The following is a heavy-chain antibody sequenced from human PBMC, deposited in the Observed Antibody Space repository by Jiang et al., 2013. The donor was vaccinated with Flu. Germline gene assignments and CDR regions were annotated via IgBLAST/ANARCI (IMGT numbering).Heavy chain of an antibody. CDR3: ARDHGFLSRARFGVVRNTYRAGGMDV. CDR2: INPSGGST. V-gene: IGHV1-46*01. CDR1: GYTFTSYY. D-gene: IGHD3-3*01. J-gene: IGHJ6*02. Sequence: VQLVESGAEVKKPGASVKVSCKASGYTFTSYYMHWVRQAPGQGLEWMGIINPSGGSTSYAQKFQGRVTMTRDTSTSTVYMELSSLRSEDTAVYYCARDHGFLSRARFGVVRNTYRAGGMDVWGQGTTGHRLL.